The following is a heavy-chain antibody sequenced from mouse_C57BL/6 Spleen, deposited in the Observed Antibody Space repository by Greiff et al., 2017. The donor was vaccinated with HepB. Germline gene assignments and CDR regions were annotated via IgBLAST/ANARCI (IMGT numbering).Heavy chain of an antibody. CDR3: ARRGYDPYYYAMDY. D-gene: IGHD2-2*01. CDR2: INPNNGGT. Sequence: EVQLQQSGPELVKPGASVKIPCKASGHTFTDYNMDWVKQSHGKSLEWIGDINPNNGGTIYNQKFKGKATLTVDKSSSTAYMELRSLTSEDTAVYYCARRGYDPYYYAMDYWGQGTSVTVSS. V-gene: IGHV1-18*01. J-gene: IGHJ4*01. CDR1: GHTFTDYN.